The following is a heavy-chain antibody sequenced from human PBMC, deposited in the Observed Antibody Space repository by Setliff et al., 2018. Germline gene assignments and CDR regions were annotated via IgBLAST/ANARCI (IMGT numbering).Heavy chain of an antibody. J-gene: IGHJ6*02. CDR2: IIPIFGTA. CDR1: GGTFSSYA. V-gene: IGHV1-69*13. Sequence: SVKVSCKSSGGTFSSYAISWVRQAPGQGLEWMGGIIPIFGTANYAQKFQGRVTITADESTSTAYMELSSLRSEDTAVYYCARDSGYEYYYDAMDVWGQGTTVTVSS. D-gene: IGHD5-12*01. CDR3: ARDSGYEYYYDAMDV.